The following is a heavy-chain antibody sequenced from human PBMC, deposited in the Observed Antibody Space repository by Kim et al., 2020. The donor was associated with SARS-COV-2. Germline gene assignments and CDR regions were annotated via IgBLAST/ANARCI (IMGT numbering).Heavy chain of an antibody. CDR3: ARDQGWAVAGLVDFQH. Sequence: KFQGRVTMTRDTSTSTVYMELSSLRSEDTAVYYCARDQGWAVAGLVDFQHWGQGTLVTVSS. J-gene: IGHJ1*01. D-gene: IGHD6-19*01. V-gene: IGHV1-46*01.